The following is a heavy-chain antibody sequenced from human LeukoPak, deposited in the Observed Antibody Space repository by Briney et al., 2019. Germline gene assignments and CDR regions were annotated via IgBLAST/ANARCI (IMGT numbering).Heavy chain of an antibody. CDR3: ASLNCSSISCYANY. Sequence: GGSLRLSCAASGFTFSSYWMSWVRQAPGKGLEWVSSISSSSHIYYADSVKGRFTISRDNAKNSLYLQMNSLRAEDTAVYYCASLNCSSISCYANYWGQGTLVTVSS. V-gene: IGHV3-21*01. J-gene: IGHJ4*02. CDR2: ISSSSHI. CDR1: GFTFSSYW. D-gene: IGHD2-2*01.